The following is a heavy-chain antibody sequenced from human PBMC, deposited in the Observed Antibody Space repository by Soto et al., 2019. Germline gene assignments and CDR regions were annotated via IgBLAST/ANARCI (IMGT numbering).Heavy chain of an antibody. CDR3: ARSLTEGYCTITGCYTRPLYGMDV. V-gene: IGHV1-2*02. Sequence: ASVKVSCKASGYTFSGYYIRWLRQAPGQGLEGMGWINPNSGGTNYAQKFQGRVTVTRDTPTSTAYMELSRLTSDDTAVYYCARSLTEGYCTITGCYTRPLYGMDVWGQGTTVTVSS. CDR1: GYTFSGYY. CDR2: INPNSGGT. D-gene: IGHD2-2*02. J-gene: IGHJ6*02.